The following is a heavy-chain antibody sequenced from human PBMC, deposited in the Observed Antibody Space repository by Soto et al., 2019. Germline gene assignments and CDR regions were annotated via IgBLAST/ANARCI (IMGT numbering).Heavy chain of an antibody. V-gene: IGHV4-30-2*01. CDR1: GGSISSGGYS. Sequence: SETLSLTCAVSGGSISSGGYSWSWIRQPPGKGLEWIGYIYHSGSTYYNPSLKSRVTISVDRSKNQFSLKLSSVTAADTAVYYCARAPNVGATYFDYWGQGTLVTVSS. CDR2: IYHSGST. CDR3: ARAPNVGATYFDY. D-gene: IGHD1-26*01. J-gene: IGHJ4*02.